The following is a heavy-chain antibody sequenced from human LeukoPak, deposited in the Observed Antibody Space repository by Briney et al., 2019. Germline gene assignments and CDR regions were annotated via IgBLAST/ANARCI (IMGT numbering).Heavy chain of an antibody. J-gene: IGHJ5*02. V-gene: IGHV3-30*03. CDR2: IRQDGDGK. CDR3: ATEDHTSGHAGALGFDP. CDR1: VFTYSSYV. Sequence: SGGSLRLSCAASVFTYSSYVMHWARQAPVEGLKWVAVIRQDGDGKFYGNSVKGRFTISRENSRDTLYLQMDSLTTEDTAIYYCATEDHTSGHAGALGFDPWGQGTLVTVS. D-gene: IGHD3-22*01.